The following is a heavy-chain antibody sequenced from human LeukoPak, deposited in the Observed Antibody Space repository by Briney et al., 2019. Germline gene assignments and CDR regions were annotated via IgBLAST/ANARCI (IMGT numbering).Heavy chain of an antibody. D-gene: IGHD3-3*01. V-gene: IGHV4-4*07. CDR2: MYTTGST. CDR1: GGSISSYY. CDR3: ARGVSDFWSPYYYMDV. J-gene: IGHJ6*03. Sequence: SETLSLTCTVSGGSISSYYWNWIRQPAGKGLEWIGRMYTTGSTNYNPSLKSRVTISSDAAENQFSLKLSSVTAADTAMYYCARGVSDFWSPYYYMDVWGKGTTVTVSS.